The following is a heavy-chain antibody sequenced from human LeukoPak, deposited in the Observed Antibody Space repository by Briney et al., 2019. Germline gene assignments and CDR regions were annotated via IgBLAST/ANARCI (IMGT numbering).Heavy chain of an antibody. CDR1: GDSVSSSNYY. CDR2: IYYSGTT. J-gene: IGHJ4*02. Sequence: PSETLSLTCTVSGDSVSSSNYYWAWIRQPPGKGLEWIGNIYYSGTTNYNPSLKSRVTMSIDTSKNQFSLKLSSVTAADTAIYYCARDAKYYFGSRTYFFFEYWGQGTLLTVSS. CDR3: ARDAKYYFGSRTYFFFEY. D-gene: IGHD3-10*01. V-gene: IGHV4-39*07.